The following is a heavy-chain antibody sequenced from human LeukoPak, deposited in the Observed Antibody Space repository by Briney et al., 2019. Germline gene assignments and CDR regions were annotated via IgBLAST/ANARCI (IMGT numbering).Heavy chain of an antibody. V-gene: IGHV4-59*11. D-gene: IGHD3-3*01. CDR3: ARETAAYYDFWSGYYLSYYYYYMDV. CDR2: IYYSGST. CDR1: GGSISSHY. J-gene: IGHJ6*03. Sequence: SETLSLTCTVSGGSISSHYWSWIRQPPGKGLEWIGYIYYSGSTKYNPSLKSRVTISADTSKNQFSLKLSSVTAADTAVYYCARETAAYYDFWSGYYLSYYYYYMDVWGKGTTVTVSS.